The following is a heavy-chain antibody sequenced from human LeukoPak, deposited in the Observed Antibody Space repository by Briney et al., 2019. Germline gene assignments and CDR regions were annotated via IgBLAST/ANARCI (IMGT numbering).Heavy chain of an antibody. CDR3: ARGGWFGELSYYYGMDV. Sequence: PSETLSRTCAVYGGSFSGYYWSWIRQPPGKGLEGIGEINHSGSTHYNPSLKSRVTISVDTSKNQFSMKLRSVPAADTAVYYCARGGWFGELSYYYGMDVWGKGTTVTVSS. D-gene: IGHD3-10*01. J-gene: IGHJ6*04. V-gene: IGHV4-34*01. CDR1: GGSFSGYY. CDR2: INHSGST.